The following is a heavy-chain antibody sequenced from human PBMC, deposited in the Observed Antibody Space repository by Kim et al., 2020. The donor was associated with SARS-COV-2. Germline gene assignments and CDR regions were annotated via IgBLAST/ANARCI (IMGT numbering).Heavy chain of an antibody. CDR3: AKGFTPDY. CDR1: GFTFSTNA. V-gene: IGHV3-23*01. Sequence: GGSLRLSCAASGFTFSTNAMSWVRQAPGKVLEWVSAINGSGATTYYADSVKGRFTISRDNSKNTLYLQMNSLSAEDTAIYYCAKGFTPDYWGQGTLVTVS. J-gene: IGHJ4*02. CDR2: INGSGATT.